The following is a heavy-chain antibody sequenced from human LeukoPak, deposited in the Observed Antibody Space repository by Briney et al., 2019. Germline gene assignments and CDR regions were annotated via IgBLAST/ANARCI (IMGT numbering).Heavy chain of an antibody. Sequence: GGSLRLSCVASGFSFSSYGMHWVRRAPGKGLECMTFIRFDGSEKYYADSVKGRFTISRDYSKNTLFLQMSSLRPEDTAVYYCALGKNFGYHYFDFWGQGALVTVSS. V-gene: IGHV3-30*02. CDR2: IRFDGSEK. J-gene: IGHJ4*02. CDR3: ALGKNFGYHYFDF. D-gene: IGHD2-2*03. CDR1: GFSFSSYG.